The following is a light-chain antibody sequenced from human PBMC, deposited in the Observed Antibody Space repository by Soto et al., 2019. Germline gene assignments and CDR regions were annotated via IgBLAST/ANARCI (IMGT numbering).Light chain of an antibody. CDR3: QQSFSSPLT. Sequence: DIPMTQSPSSLSASVGDRVTITCRPSQNIGKFLNWYQQRPGKAPSALIHATSTLQNGVSSRFSGSGSDTDFTLTITSLQPEDFATYFCQQSFSSPLTFGGGTKVEL. CDR2: ATS. V-gene: IGKV1-39*01. CDR1: QNIGKF. J-gene: IGKJ4*01.